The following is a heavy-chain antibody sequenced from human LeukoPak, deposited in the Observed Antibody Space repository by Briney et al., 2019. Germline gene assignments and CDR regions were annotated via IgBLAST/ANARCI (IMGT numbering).Heavy chain of an antibody. V-gene: IGHV4-59*01. CDR1: GGSISSYY. CDR2: IYYSGST. CDR3: ARDILDVGATHYFDY. J-gene: IGHJ4*02. D-gene: IGHD1-26*01. Sequence: SETLSLTCTVSGGSISSYYWSWIRQPPGKGLEWIGYIYYSGSTNYNPFLKSRVTISVDTSKNQFSLKVSSVTAADTAIYYCARDILDVGATHYFDYWGQGSLVTVSS.